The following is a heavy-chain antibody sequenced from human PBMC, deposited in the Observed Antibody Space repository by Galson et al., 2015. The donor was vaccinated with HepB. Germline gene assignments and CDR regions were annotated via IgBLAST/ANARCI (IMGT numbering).Heavy chain of an antibody. CDR2: ISSSSSYI. CDR1: GFTFSSYS. CDR3: ARSPINCSGGSCYYFDY. D-gene: IGHD2-15*01. J-gene: IGHJ4*02. Sequence: SLRLSCAASGFTFSSYSMNWVRQAPGKGLEWVSSISSSSSYIYYADSVKGRFTISRDNAKNSLYLQMNSLRAEDTAVYYCARSPINCSGGSCYYFDYWGQGTLVNVSS. V-gene: IGHV3-21*01.